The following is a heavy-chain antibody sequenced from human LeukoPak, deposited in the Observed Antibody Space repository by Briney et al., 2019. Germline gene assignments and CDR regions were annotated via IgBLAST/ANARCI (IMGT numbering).Heavy chain of an antibody. CDR1: GGSISSSSYY. D-gene: IGHD3-22*01. CDR3: ARDVSSGYGWVGSFDY. V-gene: IGHV4-39*02. CDR2: IYYSGST. Sequence: PSETLSLTCTVSGGSISSSSYYWGWIRQPPGKGLEWIVSIYYSGSTYYNPSLKSRVTISVDTSKNQFSLKLSSVTAADTAVYYCARDVSSGYGWVGSFDYWGQGTLVTVSS. J-gene: IGHJ4*02.